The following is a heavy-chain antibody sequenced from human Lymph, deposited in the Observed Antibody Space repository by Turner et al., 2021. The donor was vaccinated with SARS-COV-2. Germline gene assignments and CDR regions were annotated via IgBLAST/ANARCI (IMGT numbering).Heavy chain of an antibody. D-gene: IGHD3-10*01. J-gene: IGHJ4*02. CDR2: ISYDGSNK. CDR1: GVTFNNYP. V-gene: IGHV3-30-3*01. Sequence: QVQLVESGGGVVQPGRSLRLSCAASGVTFNNYPMHWVRQAPGKGLEWVAVISYDGSNKYYADSVKGRFTISRDNSKNTLYLQMNSLRAEDTAVYYCARDSSGSGTLDYWGQGTLVTVSS. CDR3: ARDSSGSGTLDY.